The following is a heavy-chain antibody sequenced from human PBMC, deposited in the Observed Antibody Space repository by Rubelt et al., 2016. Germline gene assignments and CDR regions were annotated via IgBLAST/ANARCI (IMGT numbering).Heavy chain of an antibody. CDR1: A. CDR3: ARSDTVVVVAATACDY. V-gene: IGHV3-9*01. J-gene: IGHJ4*02. D-gene: IGHD2-15*01. CDR2: ISWNSGSI. Sequence: AMHWVRQAPGKGLEWVSGISWNSGSIGYADSVKGRFTISRDNAKNSLYLQMNSLRAEDTAVYYCARSDTVVVVAATACDYWGQGTLVTVSS.